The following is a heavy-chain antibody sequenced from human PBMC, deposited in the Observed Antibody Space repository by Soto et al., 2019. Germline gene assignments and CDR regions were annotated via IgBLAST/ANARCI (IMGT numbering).Heavy chain of an antibody. Sequence: QVQLVQSGAEVKKPGASVKVSCKASGYTFTSYGISWVRQAPGQGLEWMGWISAYNGNTNYAQKLQGRVTMTTDTSTSTAYMDLRSLRSDDTAVYYCERENRRGHKGVAFDIWGQGTMVTVSS. CDR3: ERENRRGHKGVAFDI. CDR1: GYTFTSYG. J-gene: IGHJ3*02. CDR2: ISAYNGNT. V-gene: IGHV1-18*01.